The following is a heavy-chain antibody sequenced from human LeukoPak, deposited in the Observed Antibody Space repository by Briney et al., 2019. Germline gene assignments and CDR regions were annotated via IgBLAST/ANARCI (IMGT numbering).Heavy chain of an antibody. CDR1: GFTFSSYG. CDR2: IWYDGSNK. D-gene: IGHD6-19*01. V-gene: IGHV3-33*08. J-gene: IGHJ3*02. Sequence: PGGSLRLSCAASGFTFSSYGMHWVRQAPGKGLEWVAVIWYDGSNKYYADSVKGRFTISRDNSKNTLYLQMNSLRAEDTAVYYCARDGMPGYSSGWSLAGRAFDIWGQGTMVTVSS. CDR3: ARDGMPGYSSGWSLAGRAFDI.